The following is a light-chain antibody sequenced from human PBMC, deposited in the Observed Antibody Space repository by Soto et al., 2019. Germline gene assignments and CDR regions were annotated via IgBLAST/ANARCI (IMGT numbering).Light chain of an antibody. CDR2: AAS. Sequence: DIQVTQSPSSLSASVGDRVTITCRASQSITTFLNWYQQKPGNAPKLLIYAASSLQTGVPSRFSGSGSGTDFTLTISSLQPDDFATYYCQHYNSYSEAFGQGTKVDIK. CDR3: QHYNSYSEA. J-gene: IGKJ1*01. V-gene: IGKV1-39*01. CDR1: QSITTF.